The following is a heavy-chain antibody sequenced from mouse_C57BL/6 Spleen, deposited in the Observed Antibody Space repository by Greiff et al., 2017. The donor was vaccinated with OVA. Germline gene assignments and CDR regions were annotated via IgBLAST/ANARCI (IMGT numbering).Heavy chain of an antibody. Sequence: VQLQQSGAELVRPGASVTLSCKASGYTFTDYEMHWVKQTPVHGLEWIGAIDTETGGTAYNQKFKGQAILTADKSSSTAYMELRSLTSEDSAVYYCTFSTTVVSGYFDVWGTGTTVTVSS. CDR2: IDTETGGT. D-gene: IGHD1-1*01. J-gene: IGHJ1*03. CDR1: GYTFTDYE. CDR3: TFSTTVVSGYFDV. V-gene: IGHV1-15*01.